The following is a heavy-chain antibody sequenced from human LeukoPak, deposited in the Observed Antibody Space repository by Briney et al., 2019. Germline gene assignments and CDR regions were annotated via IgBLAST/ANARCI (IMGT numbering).Heavy chain of an antibody. J-gene: IGHJ6*04. D-gene: IGHD3-10*02. CDR3: AELGITMIGGV. Sequence: GGSLRLSCVASGFTFEDYGMGWVRQAPGKGLEWVSYISSSGSTIYYADSVKGRFTISRDNAKNSLYLQMNSLRAEDMAVYYCAELGITMIGGVWGKGTTVTISS. CDR2: ISSSGSTI. V-gene: IGHV3-48*03. CDR1: GFTFEDYG.